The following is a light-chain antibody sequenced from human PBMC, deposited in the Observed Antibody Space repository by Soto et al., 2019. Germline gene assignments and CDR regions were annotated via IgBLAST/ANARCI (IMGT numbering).Light chain of an antibody. Sequence: QLVLTQSPSTSASLGASVKLTCTLSSSHSTFAIAWHQQQPDKGPRYLMILAYNGSHIKGDGIPDRFSGSSSGAERYLTIYALQSDDEADYYCQTWGTGTWVFGGGTKLTV. CDR2: LAYNGSH. CDR1: SSHSTFA. CDR3: QTWGTGTWV. V-gene: IGLV4-69*01. J-gene: IGLJ3*02.